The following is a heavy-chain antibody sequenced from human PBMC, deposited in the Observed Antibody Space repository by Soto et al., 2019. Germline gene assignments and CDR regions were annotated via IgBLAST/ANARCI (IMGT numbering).Heavy chain of an antibody. Sequence: GGSLRLSCAASGFTFSSYGMHWVRQAPGKGLEWVAVISYDGSNKYYADSVKGRFTISRDNSKNTLYLQMNCLRAEDTAVYYCAKGRSGDYVHIPTAHGYYYYGMDVWGQGTTVTVSS. CDR2: ISYDGSNK. CDR1: GFTFSSYG. V-gene: IGHV3-30*18. J-gene: IGHJ6*02. CDR3: AKGRSGDYVHIPTAHGYYYYGMDV. D-gene: IGHD3-16*01.